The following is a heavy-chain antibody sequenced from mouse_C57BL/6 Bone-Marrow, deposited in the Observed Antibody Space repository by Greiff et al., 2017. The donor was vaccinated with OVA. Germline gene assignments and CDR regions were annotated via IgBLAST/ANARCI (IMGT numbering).Heavy chain of an antibody. CDR1: GYTFTSYW. V-gene: IGHV1-74*01. CDR3: AIRDYDGYYAMDY. CDR2: IHPSDSDT. D-gene: IGHD2-4*01. Sequence: QVQLKQPGAELVKPGASVKVSCKASGYTFTSYWMHWVKQRPGQGLEWIGRIHPSDSDTNYNQKFKGKATLTVDKSSSTAYMQLSSLTSEDSAVYYCAIRDYDGYYAMDYWGQGTSVTVSS. J-gene: IGHJ4*01.